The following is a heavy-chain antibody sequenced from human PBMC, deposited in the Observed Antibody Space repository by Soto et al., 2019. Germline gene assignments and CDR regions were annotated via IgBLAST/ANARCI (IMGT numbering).Heavy chain of an antibody. J-gene: IGHJ4*02. Sequence: GGSLRLSCAGSGFIFSDYWMTWIRQAPGKGLEWVANIKKDGSGTFYPDSVKGRFTISRDNSKNTVYLQMNSLRAEDTAMYYCARDFENADYRSGRRYFDYWGQGALVTVSS. V-gene: IGHV3-7*01. CDR3: ARDFENADYRSGRRYFDY. D-gene: IGHD6-19*01. CDR1: GFIFSDYW. CDR2: IKKDGSGT.